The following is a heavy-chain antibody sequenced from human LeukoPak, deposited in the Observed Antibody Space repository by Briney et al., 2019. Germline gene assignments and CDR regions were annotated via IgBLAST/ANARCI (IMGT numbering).Heavy chain of an antibody. CDR3: AGVCGYCGGDAIYGAFDI. CDR1: GGSISSGSYY. Sequence: PSETLSLTCTVSGGSISSGSYYWSWIRQPAGKGLEWIGRIYTSGSTNYNPSLKSRVTISVDTSKNQFSLKLSSVTAADTAVYYCAGVCGYCGGDAIYGAFDIWGQGTMVTVSS. V-gene: IGHV4-61*02. J-gene: IGHJ3*02. D-gene: IGHD2-21*02. CDR2: IYTSGST.